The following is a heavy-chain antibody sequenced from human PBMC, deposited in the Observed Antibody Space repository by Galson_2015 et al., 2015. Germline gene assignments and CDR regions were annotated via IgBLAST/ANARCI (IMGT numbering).Heavy chain of an antibody. J-gene: IGHJ5*02. D-gene: IGHD1-26*01. CDR2: IRSKAYGGAT. Sequence: SLRLSCAASGFTFGDYGMSWFRQAPGKGLEWVGFIRSKAYGGATEYAASVKGRFTISRDDSKSIAYLQVNSLKTEDTAVYYCTRAPIGTEHLVGAPVEWFDIWGQGTLVTVSS. V-gene: IGHV3-49*03. CDR3: TRAPIGTEHLVGAPVEWFDI. CDR1: GFTFGDYG.